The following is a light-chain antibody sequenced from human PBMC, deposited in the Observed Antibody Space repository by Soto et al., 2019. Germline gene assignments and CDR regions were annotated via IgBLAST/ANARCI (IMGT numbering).Light chain of an antibody. V-gene: IGLV1-44*01. Sequence: QSVLTQPPSASATPGQRVSISCCGSSSNIGSNSVNWYQQLPGTAPKLLIYKSNQRPSGVPDRFSGSKSGTSASLAISGLQSEDEADYYCAAWDDSLNGRVFGGGTKLTVL. CDR3: AAWDDSLNGRV. CDR1: SSNIGSNS. CDR2: KSN. J-gene: IGLJ3*02.